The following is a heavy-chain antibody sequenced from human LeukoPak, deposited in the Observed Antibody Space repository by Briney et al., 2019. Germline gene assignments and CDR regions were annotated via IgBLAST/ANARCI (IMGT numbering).Heavy chain of an antibody. Sequence: PSGTLSLTCAVSGGSISSSNWWSWVRQPPGKGLEWIGEIYHSGSTNYNPSLKSRVTISVDKSKNQFSLKLSSVTAADTAVYYCARLRGSGSYYPGEAFDIWGQGTMATVSS. D-gene: IGHD3-10*01. CDR2: IYHSGST. CDR3: ARLRGSGSYYPGEAFDI. V-gene: IGHV4-4*02. J-gene: IGHJ3*02. CDR1: GGSISSSNW.